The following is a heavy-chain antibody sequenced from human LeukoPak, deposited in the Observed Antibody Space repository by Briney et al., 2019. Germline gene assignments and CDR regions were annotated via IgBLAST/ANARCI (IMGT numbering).Heavy chain of an antibody. J-gene: IGHJ4*02. CDR2: ISSSSSTI. Sequence: GGSLRLSCAASGFTFSSYSMNWVRQAPGKGLEWVSYISSSSSTIYYADSVKGRFTISRDNAKNSLYLQMNSLRAEDTAVYYCAREGGGYNNRGFDYWGQGTLATVSS. CDR1: GFTFSSYS. D-gene: IGHD5-24*01. CDR3: AREGGGYNNRGFDY. V-gene: IGHV3-48*01.